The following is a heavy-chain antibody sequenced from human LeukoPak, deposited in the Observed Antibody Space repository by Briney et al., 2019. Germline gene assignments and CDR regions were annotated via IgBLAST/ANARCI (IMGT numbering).Heavy chain of an antibody. CDR3: ARGSRGGSKLVDDPDYYYYYTDV. CDR2: INPNSGGT. D-gene: IGHD6-13*01. V-gene: IGHV1-2*02. CDR1: GYTFTGYY. J-gene: IGHJ6*03. Sequence: ASVKVSCKASGYTFTGYYMHWVRQAPGQGLEWMGWINPNSGGTNYAQKFQGRVTMTRDTSISTAYMELSRLRSDDTAVYYCARGSRGGSKLVDDPDYYYYYTDVWGKGTTVTVSS.